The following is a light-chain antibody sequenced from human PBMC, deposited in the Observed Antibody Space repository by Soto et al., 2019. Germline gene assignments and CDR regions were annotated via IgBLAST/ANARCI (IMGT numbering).Light chain of an antibody. CDR2: AAS. CDR3: QQANSFPLT. J-gene: IGKJ4*01. CDR1: QDISSW. V-gene: IGKV1-12*01. Sequence: DIQMTQSPSSVSASVGDRVTITCRASQDISSWLAWYQQKPGKAPKLLIYAASSLQSGAPSRFSGSGSGTYFTVSISSLQPEDFATYYCQQANSFPLTFGGGTKVEIK.